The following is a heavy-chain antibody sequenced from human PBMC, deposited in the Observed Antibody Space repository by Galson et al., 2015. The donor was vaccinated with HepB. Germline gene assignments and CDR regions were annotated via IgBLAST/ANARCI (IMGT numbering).Heavy chain of an antibody. CDR2: ISSSSTI. D-gene: IGHD4-23*01. V-gene: IGHV3-48*01. J-gene: IGHJ4*02. CDR3: ARDRSVVTPRSDY. Sequence: SLRLSCAASGFTFSSYSMNWVRQAPGKGLEWVSYISSSSTIYYADSVKGRFTISRDNAKNSLYLQMNSLRAEDTAVYYCARDRSVVTPRSDYWGQGTLVTVSS. CDR1: GFTFSSYS.